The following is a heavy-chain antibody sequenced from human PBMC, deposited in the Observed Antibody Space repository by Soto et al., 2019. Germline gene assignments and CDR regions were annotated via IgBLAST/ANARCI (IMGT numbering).Heavy chain of an antibody. J-gene: IGHJ4*02. Sequence: QVQLVESGGGVVQPGRSLRLSCAASGFTFSAFGMHWVRQAPGKGLEWVAVISNDGNHEYYAVSVKGRFSISRDNSKNTFYLQMNSLSSEDTAVYFCAKTITTFGGSSTGRGALLDYWGQVILVTVSS. D-gene: IGHD3-3*01. CDR2: ISNDGNHE. CDR1: GFTFSAFG. CDR3: AKTITTFGGSSTGRGALLDY. V-gene: IGHV3-30*18.